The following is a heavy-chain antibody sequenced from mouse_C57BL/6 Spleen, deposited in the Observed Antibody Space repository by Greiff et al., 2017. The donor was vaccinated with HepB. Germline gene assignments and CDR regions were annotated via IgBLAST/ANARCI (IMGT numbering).Heavy chain of an antibody. Sequence: EVQLQQSGPELVKPGASVKIPCKASGYTFTDYNMDWVKQSHGKSLEWIGDINPNNGGTIYNQKFKGKATLTVDKSSSTAYRELRSLTSEDTAVYYCARGGLHYGSSLYAMDYWGQGTSVTVSS. J-gene: IGHJ4*01. CDR2: INPNNGGT. CDR1: GYTFTDYN. CDR3: ARGGLHYGSSLYAMDY. D-gene: IGHD1-1*01. V-gene: IGHV1-18*01.